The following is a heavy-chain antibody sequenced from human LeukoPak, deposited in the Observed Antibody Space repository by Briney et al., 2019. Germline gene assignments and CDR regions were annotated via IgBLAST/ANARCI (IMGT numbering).Heavy chain of an antibody. CDR1: GFTFSSYA. J-gene: IGHJ6*02. Sequence: QSGGSLRLSCAASGFTFSSYAMTCVRQAAGKGREWVSAISGSGGSTYYADSVKGRFTISRENSNTTLYPQMTSLRPEDTPVYYCAKDSRRSKLLHYSMDVWGQGTTVTVSS. V-gene: IGHV3-23*01. CDR2: ISGSGGST. CDR3: AKDSRRSKLLHYSMDV. D-gene: IGHD6-6*01.